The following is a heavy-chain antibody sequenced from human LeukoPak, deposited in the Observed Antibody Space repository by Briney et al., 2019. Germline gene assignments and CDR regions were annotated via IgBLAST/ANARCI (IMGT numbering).Heavy chain of an antibody. Sequence: NTSETLSLTCTVSGGSIGSGSYYWSWIRQPPGKGLEWIGYIYYSGSTNYNPSLKSRVTISVDTSKNQFSLKLSSVTAADTAVYYCARHSSSSKSPLGMDVWGQGTTVTVSS. CDR3: ARHSSSSKSPLGMDV. J-gene: IGHJ6*02. D-gene: IGHD6-13*01. V-gene: IGHV4-61*01. CDR2: IYYSGST. CDR1: GGSIGSGSYY.